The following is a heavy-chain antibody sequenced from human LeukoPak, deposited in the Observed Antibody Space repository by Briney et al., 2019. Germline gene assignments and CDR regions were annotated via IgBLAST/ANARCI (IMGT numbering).Heavy chain of an antibody. D-gene: IGHD3-10*01. CDR1: GFTFSSYE. CDR3: AKEDPPYYYGSGSYYSAFDI. V-gene: IGHV3-48*03. CDR2: IGTSGTII. Sequence: GGSLRLSCAASGFTFSSYEMNWVRQAPGKGLEWVSYIGTSGTIIYYADSVKGRFTISRDNSKNTLYLQMNSLRAEDTAVYYCAKEDPPYYYGSGSYYSAFDIWGQGTMVTVSS. J-gene: IGHJ3*02.